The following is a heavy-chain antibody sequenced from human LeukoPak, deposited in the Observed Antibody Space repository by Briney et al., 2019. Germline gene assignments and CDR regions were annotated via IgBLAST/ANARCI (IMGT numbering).Heavy chain of an antibody. CDR3: AKERAPLGYCSSTSRPFDY. V-gene: IGHV3-23*01. CDR2: ISGSGGST. J-gene: IGHJ4*02. Sequence: PGGSLRLSCAASGFTFSSYAMSWVRQAPGKGLEWVSAISGSGGSTYYADSVKGRFTIYRDNSKNTLYLQMNSLRAEDTAVYYCAKERAPLGYCSSTSRPFDYWGQGTLVTVSS. D-gene: IGHD2-2*01. CDR1: GFTFSSYA.